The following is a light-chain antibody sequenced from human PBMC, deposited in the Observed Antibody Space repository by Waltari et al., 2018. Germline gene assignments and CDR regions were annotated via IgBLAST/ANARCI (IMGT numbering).Light chain of an antibody. Sequence: QSALTHPASVSGSPGQSITIPCTGTSSDVGGYNYVSWYQQHPGKVPKLLIFDVSNRPSGVSNRFSGSKSGNTASLTSSGLQAEDESDYYCCSFTSRSTWVFGGGTKLTVL. J-gene: IGLJ3*02. CDR2: DVS. CDR1: SSDVGGYNY. CDR3: CSFTSRSTWV. V-gene: IGLV2-14*01.